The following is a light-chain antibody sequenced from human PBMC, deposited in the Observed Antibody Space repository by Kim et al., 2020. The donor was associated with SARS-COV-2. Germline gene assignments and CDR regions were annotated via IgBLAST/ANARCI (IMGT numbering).Light chain of an antibody. CDR2: EVN. CDR3: TSYAASESLL. Sequence: QSALTQPPSASGSPGQSVTISYTGTSSDVGAYNYISWYQQHPGKAPKLLIYEVNKWPSGVPDRFSGSKSGTTASLTVSGLRPEDEADYYCTSYAASESLLFGGGTQLTVL. CDR1: SSDVGAYNY. V-gene: IGLV2-8*01. J-gene: IGLJ2*01.